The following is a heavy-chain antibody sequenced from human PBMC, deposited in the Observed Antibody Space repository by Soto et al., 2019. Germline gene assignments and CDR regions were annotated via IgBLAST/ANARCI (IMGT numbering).Heavy chain of an antibody. J-gene: IGHJ6*02. Sequence: SETLSLTCVVYGGTFSGYYWSWIRQPPGKGLAWIGEINHSGSTNYNPSLKSRVTISVDTSKNQFSLKLSSVTAADTAVYYCARDTADIVVVPAAIIDHRRDVWGQETTVTVSS. CDR1: GGTFSGYY. CDR3: ARDTADIVVVPAAIIDHRRDV. V-gene: IGHV4-34*01. CDR2: INHSGST. D-gene: IGHD2-2*01.